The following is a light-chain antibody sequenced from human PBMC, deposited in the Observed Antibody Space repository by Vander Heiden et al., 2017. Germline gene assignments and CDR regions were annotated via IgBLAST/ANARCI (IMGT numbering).Light chain of an antibody. CDR3: QQYNNWPPGT. J-gene: IGKJ1*01. V-gene: IGKV3-15*01. Sequence: EILLTQSPATLSVSPGERATLSCRASQSVSSNLAWYQQKPGQAPRLLIYGASTRATGITARFSGSGSGTEFTLTISSLQSEDFAVYYCQQYNNWPPGTFGQGTKVEIK. CDR2: GAS. CDR1: QSVSSN.